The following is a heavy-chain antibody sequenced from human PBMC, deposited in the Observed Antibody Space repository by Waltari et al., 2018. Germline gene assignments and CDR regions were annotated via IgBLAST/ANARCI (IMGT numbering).Heavy chain of an antibody. CDR3: ARGTWHQLVRRDNWFDP. CDR1: GGTFSSYT. D-gene: IGHD6-13*01. V-gene: IGHV1-69*01. CDR2: IIPIFGTA. J-gene: IGHJ5*02. Sequence: QVQLVQSGAEVKKPGSSVKVSCKASGGTFSSYTISWVRQAPGQGLEWMGGIIPIFGTANYAQKVQGRVTITADESTTTAYMELSSLRSEDTAVDYCARGTWHQLVRRDNWFDPWGQGTLVTVSS.